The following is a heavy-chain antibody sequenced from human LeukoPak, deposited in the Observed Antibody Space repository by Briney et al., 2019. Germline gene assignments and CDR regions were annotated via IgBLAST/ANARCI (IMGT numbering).Heavy chain of an antibody. J-gene: IGHJ3*01. D-gene: IGHD3-22*01. CDR2: INPNSGVT. CDR1: GYTFTGYY. CDR3: ARGLAHYDSLSAFDV. V-gene: IGHV1-2*02. Sequence: GASVKVSCKASGYTFTGYYMHWVRRAPGQGLEWMGWINPNSGVTNHAQKFQGRVNMTRDTSISTAYMELRSLRSDDTAVYYCARGLAHYDSLSAFDVWGQGTMVTVSS.